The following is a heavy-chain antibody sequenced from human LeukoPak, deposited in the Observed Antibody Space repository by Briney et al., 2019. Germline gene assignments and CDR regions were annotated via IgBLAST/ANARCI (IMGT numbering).Heavy chain of an antibody. CDR1: GFTFNKYD. D-gene: IGHD7-27*01. V-gene: IGHV3-30-3*01. Sequence: GGCLRLSCAASGFTFNKYDMHWIRQAPGKGLEWLAVISSDGSDQYYTDSVKRRYTISRDNSKNTLYLQLDSLRAEDTAVYYCASWGDFWGQGTLVTVSS. J-gene: IGHJ4*02. CDR3: ASWGDF. CDR2: ISSDGSDQ.